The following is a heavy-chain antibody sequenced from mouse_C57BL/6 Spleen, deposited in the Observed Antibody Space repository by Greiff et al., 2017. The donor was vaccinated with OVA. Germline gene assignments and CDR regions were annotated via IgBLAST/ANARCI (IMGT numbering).Heavy chain of an antibody. D-gene: IGHD3-2*02. Sequence: VQLQQSGAELMKPGASVKLSCKATGYTFTGYWIEWVKQRPGHGLEWIGEILPGSGSTNYNEKFKGKATFTAGTSYNTAYMQLSSLTTDDSAFCCGARRTAQSCFDYWGQGTTLTVSA. CDR3: ARRTAQSCFDY. CDR2: ILPGSGST. V-gene: IGHV1-9*01. J-gene: IGHJ2*01. CDR1: GYTFTGYW.